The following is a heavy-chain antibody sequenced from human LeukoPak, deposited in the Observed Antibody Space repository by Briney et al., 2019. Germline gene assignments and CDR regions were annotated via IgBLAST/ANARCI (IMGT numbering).Heavy chain of an antibody. CDR2: IKQDGSEK. V-gene: IGHV3-7*01. J-gene: IGHJ6*02. Sequence: GGCLRLSCAASGFTFSSYWMSWVRQAPGKGLGWGANIKQDGSEKYYVGSVKGRFSISRDNAKNSLYLQMNSLRAEDTAVYYCARDRANYYYYYGMDVWGQGNTVTVSS. CDR3: ARDRANYYYYYGMDV. CDR1: GFTFSSYW.